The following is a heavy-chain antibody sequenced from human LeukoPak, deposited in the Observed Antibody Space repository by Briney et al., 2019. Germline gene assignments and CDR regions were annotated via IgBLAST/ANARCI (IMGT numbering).Heavy chain of an antibody. V-gene: IGHV3-74*01. J-gene: IGHJ4*02. CDR3: ARDPYLAKFWTGYPHY. CDR1: GFSFSNSW. CDR2: INSDGITT. Sequence: GGSLRLSCAASGFSFSNSWMHWVRQAPGKGLVWVSRINSDGITTYYADSVKGRFTISRDNAKNTLFLQMNSLRPEDTALYYCARDPYLAKFWTGYPHYWGQGTLVTVSS. D-gene: IGHD3/OR15-3a*01.